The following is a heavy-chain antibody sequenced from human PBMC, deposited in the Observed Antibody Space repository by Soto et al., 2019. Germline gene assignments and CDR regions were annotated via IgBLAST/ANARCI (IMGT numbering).Heavy chain of an antibody. J-gene: IGHJ4*02. CDR1: GGSINTFY. Sequence: SETLSLTCTVSGGSINTFYWSWVRQPAGKGLEWIGRIFSSGSTSFNPSLESRVAMSVDTSKNHFSLHLSSVTAADMAVYYCAREESYSAYNFAHGIQLWSFDFWGQGALVTVSS. CDR3: AREESYSAYNFAHGIQLWSFDF. D-gene: IGHD5-12*01. V-gene: IGHV4-4*07. CDR2: IFSSGST.